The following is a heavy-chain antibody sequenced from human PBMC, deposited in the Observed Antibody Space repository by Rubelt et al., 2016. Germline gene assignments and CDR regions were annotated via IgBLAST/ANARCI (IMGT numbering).Heavy chain of an antibody. J-gene: IGHJ4*02. Sequence: LRLSCAASGFTFSSYSMNWVRQAPGKGLEWVSYISSSSSTIYYADSVKCRFTISRDNAKNSLYLQMNSLRAEDTAVYYCARDQRYGGSACWGQGTLVTVSS. D-gene: IGHD5-12*01. V-gene: IGHV3-48*04. CDR2: ISSSSSTI. CDR1: GFTFSSYS. CDR3: ARDQRYGGSAC.